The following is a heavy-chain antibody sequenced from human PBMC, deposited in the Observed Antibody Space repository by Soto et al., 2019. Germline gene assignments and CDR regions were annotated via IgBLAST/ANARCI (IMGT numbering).Heavy chain of an antibody. CDR3: ARGSSFYYYYYGMDV. Sequence: SVKVSCKASGGTFSSYAISWVRQAPGQGPEWMGGIIPIFGTANYAQKFQGRVTITADESTSTAYMELSSLRSEDTAVYYCARGSSFYYYYYGMDVWGQGTTVTVSS. CDR1: GGTFSSYA. D-gene: IGHD3-16*02. J-gene: IGHJ6*02. CDR2: IIPIFGTA. V-gene: IGHV1-69*13.